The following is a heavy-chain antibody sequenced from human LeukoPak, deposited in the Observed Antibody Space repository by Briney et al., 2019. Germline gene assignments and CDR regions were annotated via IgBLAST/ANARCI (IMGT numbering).Heavy chain of an antibody. D-gene: IGHD6-13*01. J-gene: IGHJ4*02. Sequence: GGSLRPSCAASGFTFSSYGRHWVRQAPGKGLEWVAVIWYDGSNKYYADSVKGRFTISRDNSKNTLYLQMNSLRAEDTAVYYCAKDLAAAGALDYWGQGTLVTVSS. CDR2: IWYDGSNK. V-gene: IGHV3-33*06. CDR3: AKDLAAAGALDY. CDR1: GFTFSSYG.